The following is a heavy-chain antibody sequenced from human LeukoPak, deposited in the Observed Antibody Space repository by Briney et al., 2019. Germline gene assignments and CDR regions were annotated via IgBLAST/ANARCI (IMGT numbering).Heavy chain of an antibody. V-gene: IGHV4-61*02. CDR1: GGSISSDDYY. CDR3: ARGGTLFTFFDS. CDR2: IYTTGNT. J-gene: IGHJ4*02. D-gene: IGHD2/OR15-2a*01. Sequence: SETLSLTCTESGGSISSDDYYWNWVRQPAGRGLEWIGRIYTTGNTMYNPSLESRVSMSIDTSKNQVSLKVKSVTAADTAVYYCARGGTLFTFFDSWGQGTLVTVSS.